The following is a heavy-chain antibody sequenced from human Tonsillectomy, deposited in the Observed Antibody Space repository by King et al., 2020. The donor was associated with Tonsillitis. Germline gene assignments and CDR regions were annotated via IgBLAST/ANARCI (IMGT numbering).Heavy chain of an antibody. CDR3: ARDQPRGDFAFDV. V-gene: IGHV3-23*04. CDR2: ISGSGCGT. CDR1: GFTFSSYA. J-gene: IGHJ3*01. D-gene: IGHD3-3*01. Sequence: VQLVESGGGLVQPRGSLRLSCAASGFTFSSYAMSWVRQAPGKGLEWVSTISGSGCGTYYADSVKGRFTISRDYSKNTRYLQMNSLRAEDTAVYYCARDQPRGDFAFDVWGQGTMVTVSS.